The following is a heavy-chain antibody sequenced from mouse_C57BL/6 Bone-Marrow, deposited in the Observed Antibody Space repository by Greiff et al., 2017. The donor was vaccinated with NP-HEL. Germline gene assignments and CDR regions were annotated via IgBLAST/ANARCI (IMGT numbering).Heavy chain of an antibody. D-gene: IGHD2-5*01. Sequence: QVQLQQPGAELVKPGASVKLSCKASGYTFTSYWMPWVKQRPGQGLEWIGMIHPNSGSTNYNEKFKSKATLTVDKSSSTAYMQLSSLTSEDSAVYYCAREDYSTLNFDVWGTGTTVTVSS. CDR1: GYTFTSYW. CDR3: AREDYSTLNFDV. J-gene: IGHJ1*03. CDR2: IHPNSGST. V-gene: IGHV1-64*01.